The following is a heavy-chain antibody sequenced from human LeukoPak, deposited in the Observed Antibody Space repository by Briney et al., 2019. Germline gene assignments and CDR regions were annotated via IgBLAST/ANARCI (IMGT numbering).Heavy chain of an antibody. CDR2: IYYSGST. CDR3: ARAFTSSHAYYYYMDV. D-gene: IGHD2-2*01. Sequence: SETLSLTCTVSGGSINSYYWSWIRQPPGKGLEWIGYIYYSGSTNYNPSLKSRVTISVDTPKNQFSLKLRSVTAADTAVYYCARAFTSSHAYYYYMDVWGKGTTVTVSS. CDR1: GGSINSYY. J-gene: IGHJ6*03. V-gene: IGHV4-59*12.